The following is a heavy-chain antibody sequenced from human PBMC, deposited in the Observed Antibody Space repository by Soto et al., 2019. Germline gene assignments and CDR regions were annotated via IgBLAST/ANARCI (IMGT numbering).Heavy chain of an antibody. Sequence: ASVKVSCKASGYTFTSHYMHWVRQAPGQGLEWMGIINPSGGSTSYAQKFQGRATMTRDTSTSTVYMELSSLRSEDTAVYYCARAFNLTGISFDYWGQGTLVTVSS. CDR1: GYTFTSHY. V-gene: IGHV1-46*01. CDR2: INPSGGST. CDR3: ARAFNLTGISFDY. D-gene: IGHD7-27*01. J-gene: IGHJ4*02.